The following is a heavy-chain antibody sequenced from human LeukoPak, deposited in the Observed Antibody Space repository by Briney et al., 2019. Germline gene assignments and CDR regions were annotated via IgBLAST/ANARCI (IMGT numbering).Heavy chain of an antibody. D-gene: IGHD6-13*01. CDR1: GFTFSSYA. J-gene: IGHJ4*02. V-gene: IGHV3-23*01. CDR3: ARVEAAAGLDY. CDR2: ISGSGGST. Sequence: SGGSLRLSCAASGFTFSSYAMSWVRQAPGKGLEWVSGISGSGGSTFYADSVKGRFAISRDNSMNTLYLQMNSLRVEDTAIYYCARVEAAAGLDYWGQGTLVTVSS.